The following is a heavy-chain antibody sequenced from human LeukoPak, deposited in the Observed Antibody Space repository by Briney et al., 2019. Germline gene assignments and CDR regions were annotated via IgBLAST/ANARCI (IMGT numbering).Heavy chain of an antibody. J-gene: IGHJ3*02. V-gene: IGHV4-34*01. D-gene: IGHD2-2*01. CDR2: INHSGST. CDR3: ARTVVPAEDDAGDI. Sequence: SRIRQPPGKGLEWIGEINHSGSTNYNPSLKSRVTISVDTSKNHFSLKLSSVTAADTAVYYCARTVVPAEDDAGDIWGQGTMVTVSS.